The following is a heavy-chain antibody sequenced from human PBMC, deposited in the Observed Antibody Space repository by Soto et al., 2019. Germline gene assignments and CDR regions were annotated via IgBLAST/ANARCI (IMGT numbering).Heavy chain of an antibody. Sequence: WASVKVSCKASGYTFTSYDIDWVRQATGQGLEWMGWMNPNSGNTGYAQKFQGRVTMTRNTSISTAYMELSSLRSEDTAVYYCARGRKLFGSFDYWGQGTLVTVSS. D-gene: IGHD3-10*01. J-gene: IGHJ4*02. V-gene: IGHV1-8*01. CDR1: GYTFTSYD. CDR3: ARGRKLFGSFDY. CDR2: MNPNSGNT.